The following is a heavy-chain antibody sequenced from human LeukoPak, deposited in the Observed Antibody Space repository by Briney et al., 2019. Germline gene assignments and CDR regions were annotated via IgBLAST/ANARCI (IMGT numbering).Heavy chain of an antibody. Sequence: GGSLRLSCAASGFTFSSYSMNWVRQAPGKGLEWVSSISSSSSYIYYADSVKGRFTISRDNAKNSLYLQMNSLRAEDTAVYYCARQRSIAVAGTGLDYWGQGTPVTVSS. D-gene: IGHD6-19*01. V-gene: IGHV3-21*01. CDR2: ISSSSSYI. CDR1: GFTFSSYS. CDR3: ARQRSIAVAGTGLDY. J-gene: IGHJ4*02.